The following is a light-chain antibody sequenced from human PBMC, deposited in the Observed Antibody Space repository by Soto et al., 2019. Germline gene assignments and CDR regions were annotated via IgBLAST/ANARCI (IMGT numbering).Light chain of an antibody. V-gene: IGKV1-12*01. CDR3: QQANSFPIT. CDR2: EAS. Sequence: DNQLSQSPSSLSASVGDRVTITCRASQAISSWLAWYQQKPGKAPKLLIYEASSLHSGVPSRFRGSGSGTDFTLTISSLQPEDSATYFCQQANSFPITFGQGTRLAI. CDR1: QAISSW. J-gene: IGKJ5*01.